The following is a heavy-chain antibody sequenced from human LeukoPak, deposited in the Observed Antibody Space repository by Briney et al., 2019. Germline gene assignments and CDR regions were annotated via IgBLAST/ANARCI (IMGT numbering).Heavy chain of an antibody. D-gene: IGHD1-26*01. CDR1: GGTFNTHI. V-gene: IGHV1-69*08. Sequence: GASVKVSCRSSGGTFNTHIFNWVRQAPGQGLEWMGRITPVIGTTKYAERFQARVTITADRSTSTAYLGLSGLTYEDTDVYYCTRVALRGSKYNWFDPWGQGTHASVSS. CDR2: ITPVIGTT. CDR3: TRVALRGSKYNWFDP. J-gene: IGHJ5*02.